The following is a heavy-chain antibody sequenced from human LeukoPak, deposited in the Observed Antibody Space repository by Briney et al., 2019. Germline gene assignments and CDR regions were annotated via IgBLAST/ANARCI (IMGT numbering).Heavy chain of an antibody. D-gene: IGHD6-19*01. CDR2: IKQDGSEK. CDR1: GFTLSTYW. Sequence: GGSLRLSCAASGFTLSTYWMTWVRQAPGKGLEWVANIKQDGSEKYYVDSVRGRFTISRDNAKKLLYLQMNSLRVEDTAVYYCARDRGSSGRLGRFDNWGQGTLVTVSP. CDR3: ARDRGSSGRLGRFDN. V-gene: IGHV3-7*01. J-gene: IGHJ4*02.